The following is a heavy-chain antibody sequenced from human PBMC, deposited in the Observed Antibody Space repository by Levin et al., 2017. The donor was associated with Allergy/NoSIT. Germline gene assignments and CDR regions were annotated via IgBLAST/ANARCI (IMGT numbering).Heavy chain of an antibody. CDR1: GFTFSSYA. Sequence: PGGSLRLSCAASGFTFSSYAMHWVRQAPGKGLEWVAVISYDGSNKYYADSVKGRFTISRDNSKNTLYLQMNSLRAEDTAVYYCARDGSPALLARKYYYYYMDVWGKGTTVTVSS. D-gene: IGHD2-15*01. CDR3: ARDGSPALLARKYYYYYMDV. V-gene: IGHV3-30-3*01. CDR2: ISYDGSNK. J-gene: IGHJ6*03.